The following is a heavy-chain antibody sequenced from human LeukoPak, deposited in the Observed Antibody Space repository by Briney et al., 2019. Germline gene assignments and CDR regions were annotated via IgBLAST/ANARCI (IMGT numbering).Heavy chain of an antibody. D-gene: IGHD1-1*01. CDR2: ISAYNGNT. V-gene: IGHV1-18*01. CDR1: GYTFTGYG. Sequence: ASVKVSCKASGYTFTGYGISWVRQAPGQGLEWMGWISAYNGNTNYAQKLQGRVTMTTDTSTSTAYMELRSLRSDDTAVYYCARQGLAASGGGGTDYWGQGTLVTVSS. J-gene: IGHJ4*02. CDR3: ARQGLAASGGGGTDY.